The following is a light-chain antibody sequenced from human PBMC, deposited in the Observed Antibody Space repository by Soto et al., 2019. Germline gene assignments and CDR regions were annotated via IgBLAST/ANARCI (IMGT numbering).Light chain of an antibody. CDR1: QSISSD. CDR3: QQYNKWPRT. CDR2: GAS. J-gene: IGKJ2*01. Sequence: IVMTHSTAALSVSHGAHATLSCRASQSISSDVAWYQQKPGQAPRLLIYGASTTATGIPARFSGSGSGTEFTLTISSLQSEDFAVYNCQQYNKWPRTFGQG. V-gene: IGKV3-15*01.